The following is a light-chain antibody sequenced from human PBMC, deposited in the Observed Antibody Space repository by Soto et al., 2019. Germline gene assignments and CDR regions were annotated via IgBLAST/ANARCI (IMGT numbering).Light chain of an antibody. V-gene: IGLV2-23*02. CDR2: EVS. J-gene: IGLJ1*01. CDR3: RSYAGSSTPYV. CDR1: SSDVGSYNL. Sequence: QSVLTQPASVSGSPGQSITISCTGTSSDVGSYNLVSWYQQHPGKAPKLMIYEVSKRPSGVSNRFSGSKSGNTASLTISGLQAEDEADYYCRSYAGSSTPYVFGTGTKVTVL.